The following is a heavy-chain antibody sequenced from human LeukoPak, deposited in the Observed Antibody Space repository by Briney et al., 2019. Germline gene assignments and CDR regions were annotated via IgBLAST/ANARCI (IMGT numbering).Heavy chain of an antibody. V-gene: IGHV3-23*01. J-gene: IGHJ4*02. CDR1: EFDFSSHA. CDR3: AKVVDFWSGKGYFDY. D-gene: IGHD3-3*01. CDR2: ISISGSKT. Sequence: GGSLRLSCAASEFDFSSHAMTWVRQAPGKGLEWVSAISISGSKTYYVDSVKGRFTISRDNSKNTLYLQMNSLRAEDTAVYYCAKVVDFWSGKGYFDYWGQGTLVTVSS.